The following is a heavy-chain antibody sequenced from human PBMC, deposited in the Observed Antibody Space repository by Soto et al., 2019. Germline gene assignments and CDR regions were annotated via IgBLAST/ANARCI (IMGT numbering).Heavy chain of an antibody. CDR1: GGSISSSNW. J-gene: IGHJ6*02. D-gene: IGHD3-22*01. CDR2: IYHSGST. CDR3: AREYYYDSSGYGMDV. V-gene: IGHV4-4*02. Sequence: PSETLSLTCAVSGGSISSSNWWSWVRQPPGKGLEWIGEIYHSGSTNYNPSLKSRVTISVDKSKNQFSLKLSSVTAADTAVYYCAREYYYDSSGYGMDVWGQGTTVTVSS.